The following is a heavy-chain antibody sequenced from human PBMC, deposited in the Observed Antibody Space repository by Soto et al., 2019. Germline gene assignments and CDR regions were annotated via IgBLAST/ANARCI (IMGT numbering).Heavy chain of an antibody. Sequence: QVQLQESGPGLVKPSQTLSLTCTVSGGSISSGGTGSYWTWIRQLPGKGLEWIGYIYYTGNTYYNPSLKSRPTISIDTSENQFSLKLTAVTAPDTAVYFWASAHDAYEVRYWGQGTLVTVSS. CDR3: ASAHDAYEVRY. V-gene: IGHV4-31*03. D-gene: IGHD5-12*01. J-gene: IGHJ4*02. CDR2: IYYTGNT. CDR1: GGSISSGGTGSY.